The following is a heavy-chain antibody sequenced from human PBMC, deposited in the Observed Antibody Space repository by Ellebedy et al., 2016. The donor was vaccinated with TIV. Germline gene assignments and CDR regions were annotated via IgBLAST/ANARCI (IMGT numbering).Heavy chain of an antibody. Sequence: GESLKISCAASGFTFSSYAMHWVRQVPGKGLEWVAAISYDGSNEFYEDSVRGRFTISRDNSKNTLFLQMNSLRADDTAVYYFARRDRVVGTDYWGQGTLVTVSS. CDR3: ARRDRVVGTDY. CDR1: GFTFSSYA. J-gene: IGHJ4*02. V-gene: IGHV3-30*03. CDR2: ISYDGSNE. D-gene: IGHD1-1*01.